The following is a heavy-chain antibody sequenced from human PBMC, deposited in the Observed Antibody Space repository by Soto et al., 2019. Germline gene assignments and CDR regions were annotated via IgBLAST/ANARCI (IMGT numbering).Heavy chain of an antibody. D-gene: IGHD2-15*01. CDR1: GFTFSSYA. J-gene: IGHJ4*02. V-gene: IGHV3-23*01. CDR3: AKDLGTVVVVAATFDY. Sequence: EVQLLESGGVLVQPGGSLRLSCAASGFTFSSYAMSWVRQAPGKGLEWVSAISGSGGSTYYADSVKGRFTISRDNSKNTRYLQMNSMRAEDTAVYYCAKDLGTVVVVAATFDYWGQGTLVTVSS. CDR2: ISGSGGST.